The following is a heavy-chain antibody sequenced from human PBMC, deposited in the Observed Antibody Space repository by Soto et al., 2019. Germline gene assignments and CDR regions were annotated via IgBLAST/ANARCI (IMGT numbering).Heavy chain of an antibody. Sequence: QVQLVQSGAEVKKPGSSVKVSCKASGGTFSSHAISWVRQAPGQGLEWMGGIIPIFGTANYAQKFQGRVTITADESTSTAYMELSSLRSEDTAVYYCARGRSDYYGSGSYSAEFDYWGQGTLVTVSS. CDR1: GGTFSSHA. V-gene: IGHV1-69*01. CDR3: ARGRSDYYGSGSYSAEFDY. J-gene: IGHJ4*02. D-gene: IGHD3-10*01. CDR2: IIPIFGTA.